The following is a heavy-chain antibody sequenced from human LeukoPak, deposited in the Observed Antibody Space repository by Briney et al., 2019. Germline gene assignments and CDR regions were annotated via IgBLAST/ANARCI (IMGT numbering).Heavy chain of an antibody. CDR2: ISYDGNNK. D-gene: IGHD3-10*01. CDR1: EFTFSSYG. V-gene: IGHV3-30*18. Sequence: GRSLRLSCAASEFTFSSYGMHWVRQAPGKGLEWVAVISYDGNNKYYADSVKGRFTISRDNSKDTLYLQMNSLRAEDTAVYYCAKDLVRGVIVDAFDIWGQGTMVTVSS. J-gene: IGHJ3*02. CDR3: AKDLVRGVIVDAFDI.